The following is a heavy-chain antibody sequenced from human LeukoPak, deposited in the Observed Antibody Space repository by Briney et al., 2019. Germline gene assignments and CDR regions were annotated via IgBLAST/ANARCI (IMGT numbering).Heavy chain of an antibody. J-gene: IGHJ4*02. V-gene: IGHV3-23*01. Sequence: GGTLRLSCAASGFTFKKYDVTWVRQAPGKGLEWVSGIRASGGATYYADSVKGRFTISRDNSKNTLYLQMNSLRAEDTAVYYCAKELGDSSGYYYDYWGQGTLVTVSS. CDR1: GFTFKKYD. CDR3: AKELGDSSGYYYDY. D-gene: IGHD3-22*01. CDR2: IRASGGAT.